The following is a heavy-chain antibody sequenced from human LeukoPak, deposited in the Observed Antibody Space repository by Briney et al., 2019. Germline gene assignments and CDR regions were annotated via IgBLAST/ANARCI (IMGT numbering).Heavy chain of an antibody. D-gene: IGHD6-19*01. CDR1: GFSVSSFG. CDR3: AQGFSSGWYPY. Sequence: GGSLRLSCAVSGFSVSSFGMSWVRQAPGKGLEWISAISLNGETTWYADSVKGRFTISRDNSKNTLYLQLASLRAEDTAVYYCAQGFSSGWYPYWGQGSLVSVSS. CDR2: ISLNGETT. J-gene: IGHJ4*02. V-gene: IGHV3-23*01.